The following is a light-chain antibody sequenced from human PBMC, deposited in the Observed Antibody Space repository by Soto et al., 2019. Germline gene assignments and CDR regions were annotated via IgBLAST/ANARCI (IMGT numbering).Light chain of an antibody. CDR2: WAS. V-gene: IGKV4-1*01. CDR3: QQYYHNPIFH. Sequence: FVMTQSPDSLAVSLGERATISCKSSRSVFYSPTNRNYLAWYQQKPGQPPKLLIYWASIRESGVPDRFSGSGSGTDFTLTISRLQAEDVAVYYCQQYYHNPIFHLGPGTKLEIK. CDR1: RSVFYSPTNRNY. J-gene: IGKJ2*01.